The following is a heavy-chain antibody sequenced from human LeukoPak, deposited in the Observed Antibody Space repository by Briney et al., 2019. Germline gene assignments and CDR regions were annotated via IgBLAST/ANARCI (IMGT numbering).Heavy chain of an antibody. V-gene: IGHV1-8*02. D-gene: IGHD4-11*01. CDR1: GYTFTGYY. CDR2: MNPNSGNT. Sequence: ASVKVSCKASGYTFTGYYMHWVRQAPGQGLEWMGWMNPNSGNTGYAQKFQGRVTMTRSTSISTAYMELSSLRYEDTAVYYCATDYTDYSLDYWGQGTLVTVSS. CDR3: ATDYTDYSLDY. J-gene: IGHJ4*02.